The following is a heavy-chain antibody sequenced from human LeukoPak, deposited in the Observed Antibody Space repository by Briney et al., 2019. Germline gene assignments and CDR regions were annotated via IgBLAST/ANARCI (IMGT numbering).Heavy chain of an antibody. CDR1: GFSFRSYA. V-gene: IGHV3-64*04. J-gene: IGHJ6*02. CDR2: INDDWGTT. Sequence: PGGSLRLSCSASGFSFRSYAMHWVRQAPGKGLEFVSGINDDWGTTDYADSVKGRFTISRDNSKNTLYLQMNSLRAEDTAVYYCAREGRSTVSYYAMDVWGQGTTVIVSS. CDR3: AREGRSTVSYYAMDV. D-gene: IGHD4-11*01.